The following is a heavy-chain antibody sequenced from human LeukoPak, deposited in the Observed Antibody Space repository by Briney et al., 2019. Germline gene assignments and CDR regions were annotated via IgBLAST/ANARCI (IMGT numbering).Heavy chain of an antibody. D-gene: IGHD4-17*01. J-gene: IGHJ5*02. CDR2: ISSSSDYI. Sequence: PGGSLRLSCAPSGFSFISYSMNWVRQAPGKGLEWVSSISSSSDYIYHADSVKGRFTISRDNPKKSLYLQMNSLRAEHTAGYYCARGATTTRFGRFDPWGQGTLVIVSS. V-gene: IGHV3-21*01. CDR3: ARGATTTRFGRFDP. CDR1: GFSFISYS.